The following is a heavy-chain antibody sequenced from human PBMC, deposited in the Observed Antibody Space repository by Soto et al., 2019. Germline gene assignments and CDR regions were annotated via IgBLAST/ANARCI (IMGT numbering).Heavy chain of an antibody. CDR3: TTSIAAAGLYFDY. J-gene: IGHJ4*02. D-gene: IGHD6-13*01. CDR1: GFTFSNAW. V-gene: IGHV3-15*07. CDR2: IKSKTDGGTT. Sequence: GGSLRLSCAASGFTFSNAWMNWVRQAPGKGLEWVGGIKSKTDGGTTDYAAPLKGRFTISRDDSKNTLYLQMNSLKTEDTAVYYCTTSIAAAGLYFDYWGQGTLVTVSS.